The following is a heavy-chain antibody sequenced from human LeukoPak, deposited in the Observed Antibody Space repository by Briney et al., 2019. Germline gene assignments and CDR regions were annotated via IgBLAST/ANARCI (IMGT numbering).Heavy chain of an antibody. CDR3: ARTEIVGATNFDY. J-gene: IGHJ4*02. CDR1: GFTFSSYR. Sequence: GGSLRLSCAASGFTFSSYRMSWVRQAPGKGLEWVANIKQDGSEKYYVDSVKGRFTISRDNAKNSLYLQMNSLRAEDTAVYYCARTEIVGATNFDYWGQGTLVTVSS. CDR2: IKQDGSEK. D-gene: IGHD1-26*01. V-gene: IGHV3-7*01.